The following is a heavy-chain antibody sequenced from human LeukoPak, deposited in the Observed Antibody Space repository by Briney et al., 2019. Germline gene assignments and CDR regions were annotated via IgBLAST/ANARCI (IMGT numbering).Heavy chain of an antibody. CDR3: ARATYNWNVAYFDY. CDR2: IYSGGST. D-gene: IGHD1-20*01. J-gene: IGHJ4*02. CDR1: GFTFDDYG. V-gene: IGHV3-66*01. Sequence: GGSLRLSCAASGFTFDDYGMSWVRQAPGKGLEWVSVIYSGGSTYYADSVKGRFTISRDNSKNTLYLQMNSLRAEDTAVYYCARATYNWNVAYFDYWGQGTPVTVSS.